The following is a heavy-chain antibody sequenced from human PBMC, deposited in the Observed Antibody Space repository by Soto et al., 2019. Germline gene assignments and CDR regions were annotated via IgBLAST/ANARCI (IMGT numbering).Heavy chain of an antibody. CDR3: ARYWGDYRDAFGI. D-gene: IGHD4-17*01. CDR1: GYTFTRYS. Sequence: QVQHVQSGAEVKKPGASVKVSCKASGYTFTRYSLHWVRQAPGQGLEWMGWMNAGNGGIKYSQKFQDRVTFSWDTPASTVYMELSVLRSEDTAVYYCARYWGDYRDAFGIWGQGTMVTVSS. CDR2: MNAGNGGI. J-gene: IGHJ3*02. V-gene: IGHV1-3*01.